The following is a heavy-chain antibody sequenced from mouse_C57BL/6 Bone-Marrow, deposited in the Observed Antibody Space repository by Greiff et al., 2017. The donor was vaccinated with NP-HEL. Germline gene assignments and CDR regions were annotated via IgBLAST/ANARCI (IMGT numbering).Heavy chain of an antibody. D-gene: IGHD1-1*01. CDR1: GYTFTSYW. Sequence: QVQLQQPGAELVRPGSSVKLSCKASGYTFTSYWMHWVKQRPIQGLEWIGNIDPSDSETHYNQKFKDKATLTVDKSSSTAYMQLSSLTSEDSAVYYCARSLITTVGGYFDYWGQGTTLTVSS. V-gene: IGHV1-52*01. CDR2: IDPSDSET. J-gene: IGHJ2*01. CDR3: ARSLITTVGGYFDY.